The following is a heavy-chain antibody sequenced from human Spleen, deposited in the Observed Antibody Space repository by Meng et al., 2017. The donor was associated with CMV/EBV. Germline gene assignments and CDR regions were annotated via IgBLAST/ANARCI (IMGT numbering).Heavy chain of an antibody. CDR1: GFTFSSYG. Sequence: SGFTFSSYGMRWVRQAPGKGLEWVAFIRYDGSNKYYADSVKGRFTISRDNSKNTLYLQMNSLRAEDTAVYYCAKDIAAAGTGWYFDLWGRGTLVTVSS. CDR2: IRYDGSNK. V-gene: IGHV3-30*02. J-gene: IGHJ2*01. CDR3: AKDIAAAGTGWYFDL. D-gene: IGHD6-13*01.